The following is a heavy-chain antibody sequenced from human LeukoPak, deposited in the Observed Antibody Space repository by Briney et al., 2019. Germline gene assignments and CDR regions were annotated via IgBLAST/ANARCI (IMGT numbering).Heavy chain of an antibody. CDR1: GFTFSSYG. CDR3: ARDVFYGMDV. D-gene: IGHD2-8*01. CDR2: IWYDGSKK. Sequence: PGGSLRLSCGASGFTFSSYGMHWVRKAPGKGLEWVAVIWYDGSKKYYADSVNGRFTISSDISKNTLYLQMNSLRAEDMAVYYCARDVFYGMDVWGEGSTVTVSS. V-gene: IGHV3-33*08. J-gene: IGHJ6*04.